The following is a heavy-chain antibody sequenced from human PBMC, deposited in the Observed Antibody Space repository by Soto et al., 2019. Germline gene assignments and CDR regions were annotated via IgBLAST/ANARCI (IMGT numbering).Heavy chain of an antibody. Sequence: QVQLQESGPGLVKPSGTLSLTCAVSGGSISSSNWWSWVRQPPGKGVEWIGEIYHSGSTNYNPSLKSRVTISVDKSKNQFSLKLSSVTAADTAVYYCARDVPPLYSSSSYGMDVWGQGTTVTVSS. J-gene: IGHJ6*02. CDR1: GGSISSSNW. D-gene: IGHD6-6*01. V-gene: IGHV4-4*02. CDR3: ARDVPPLYSSSSYGMDV. CDR2: IYHSGST.